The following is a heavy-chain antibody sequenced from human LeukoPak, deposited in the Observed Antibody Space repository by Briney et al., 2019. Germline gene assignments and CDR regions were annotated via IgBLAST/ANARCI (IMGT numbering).Heavy chain of an antibody. CDR3: ARGLDRRYCSSTSCYKLAIYYYYGMDV. Sequence: ASVKVSRKASGYTFTSYGISWVRQAPGQGLEWMGWISAYNGNTNYAQKLQGRVTMTTDTSTSTAYMELRSLRSDDTAVYYCARGLDRRYCSSTSCYKLAIYYYYGMDVWGQGTTVTVSS. CDR2: ISAYNGNT. J-gene: IGHJ6*02. D-gene: IGHD2-2*02. V-gene: IGHV1-18*01. CDR1: GYTFTSYG.